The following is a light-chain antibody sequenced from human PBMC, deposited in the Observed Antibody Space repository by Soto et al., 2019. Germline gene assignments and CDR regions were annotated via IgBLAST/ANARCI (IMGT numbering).Light chain of an antibody. V-gene: IGKV3-11*01. CDR3: QQRSNWPPLIT. J-gene: IGKJ4*01. CDR2: DAS. CDR1: QSVTTF. Sequence: EIVLTQSPATLSLSPGERATLSCRASQSVTTFFAWYQQKPGQAPRLLIYDASNRAAGLPARFRGSGSGTDFTLTISSLEPEDFAVYYCQQRSNWPPLITFGGGTKVDNK.